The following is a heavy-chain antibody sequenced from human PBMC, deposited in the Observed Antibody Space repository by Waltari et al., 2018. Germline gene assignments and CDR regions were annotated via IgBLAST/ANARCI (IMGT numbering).Heavy chain of an antibody. J-gene: IGHJ6*02. CDR1: GGTFSSYA. V-gene: IGHV1-8*02. CDR3: AKQAVSIAAADYYYYYGMDV. Sequence: QVQLVQSGAEVKKPGSSVKVSCKASGGTFSSYAINWVRPATGPGLEWMGWMNPNRGNTGYAQKFQGRVTMTRNTSISTAYMKLGSLRSEDTAGYYWAKQAVSIAAADYYYYYGMDVWGQGTTVTVSS. D-gene: IGHD6-13*01. CDR2: MNPNRGNT.